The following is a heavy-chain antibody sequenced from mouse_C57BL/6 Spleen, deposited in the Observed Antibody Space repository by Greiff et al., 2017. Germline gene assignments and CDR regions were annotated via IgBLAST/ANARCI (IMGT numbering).Heavy chain of an antibody. CDR1: GYAFSSSW. CDR2: IYPGDGDT. Sequence: QVQLQQSGPELVKPGASVKISCKASGYAFSSSWMNWVKQRPGKGLEWIGRIYPGDGDTNYNGNFKGKATLTADKSSSTAYMQLSSLTSEDSAVYCCASNSYYFDYWGQGTTLTVSS. J-gene: IGHJ2*01. CDR3: ASNSYYFDY. D-gene: IGHD4-1*01. V-gene: IGHV1-82*01.